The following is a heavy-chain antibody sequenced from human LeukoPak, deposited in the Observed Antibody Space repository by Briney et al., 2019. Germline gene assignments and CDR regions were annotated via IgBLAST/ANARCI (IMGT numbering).Heavy chain of an antibody. Sequence: PGGSLRLSCAASGFTFSTCSMNWVRQAPGKGLDWVSYISSSSTTINYADSVKGRFTISRDNAKNSLYLQMNSLRDEDTAVYYCVRDRGGYSEFDYWGQGTLVTVSS. CDR2: ISSSSTTI. V-gene: IGHV3-48*02. CDR1: GFTFSTCS. J-gene: IGHJ4*02. D-gene: IGHD5-18*01. CDR3: VRDRGGYSEFDY.